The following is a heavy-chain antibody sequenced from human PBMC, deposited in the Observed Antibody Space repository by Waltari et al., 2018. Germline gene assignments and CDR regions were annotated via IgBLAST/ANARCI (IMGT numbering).Heavy chain of an antibody. CDR3: AKDWACGGVGLWYFDL. Sequence: EVQLLESGGGLVQPGGSLRLSCAASGFTFSSYAMSWVRQAPGKGLEWVSASSGSGGMTYYADSVKGRFTIARDNSKNTLYLQMNSLRAEDTAVYYCAKDWACGGVGLWYFDLWGRGTLVTVSS. V-gene: IGHV3-23*01. J-gene: IGHJ2*01. CDR1: GFTFSSYA. CDR2: SSGSGGMT. D-gene: IGHD3-16*01.